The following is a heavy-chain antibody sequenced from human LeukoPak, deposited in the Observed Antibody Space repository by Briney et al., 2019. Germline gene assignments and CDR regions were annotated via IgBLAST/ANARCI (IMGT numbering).Heavy chain of an antibody. CDR1: GFAFSRSG. J-gene: IGHJ4*02. V-gene: IGHV3-33*03. CDR3: ASEDYSSRN. CDR2: VWYDGSNK. Sequence: PGGSLRLSCAASGFAFSRSGMHWVRQAPGKGLEWVAVVWYDGSNKHYADSVKGRFTISRDNAKSSLSLQMNSLRVEDTAVYYCASEDYSSRNWGQGTLVTVSS. D-gene: IGHD6-13*01.